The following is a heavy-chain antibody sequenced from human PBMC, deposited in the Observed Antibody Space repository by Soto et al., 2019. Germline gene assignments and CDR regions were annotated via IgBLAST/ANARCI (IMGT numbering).Heavy chain of an antibody. Sequence: GASVKVSCKASGYTFTSFGISWVRQAPGRGLEWMGWISAYNGNTNYAQKLQGRVTMTTDTSTSTAYMELRSLRSDDTAVYYCARDIIDDILTGYYKWYWFDPWGQGTLVTVSS. CDR2: ISAYNGNT. CDR3: ARDIIDDILTGYYKWYWFDP. V-gene: IGHV1-18*01. J-gene: IGHJ5*02. CDR1: GYTFTSFG. D-gene: IGHD3-9*01.